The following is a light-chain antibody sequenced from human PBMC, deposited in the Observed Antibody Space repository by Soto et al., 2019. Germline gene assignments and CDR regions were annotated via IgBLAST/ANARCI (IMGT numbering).Light chain of an antibody. CDR3: QQYGRSPFT. J-gene: IGKJ3*01. V-gene: IGKV3-20*01. Sequence: EIVLTQSPGTLSLSPGERATLSCRASQSVSSNNLAWYQQRTGQAPRVVIYGASTRATGIPERFSGSGSGTDFTLTISRLEPEDFAVYYFQQYGRSPFTFGPGTKVDIK. CDR1: QSVSSNN. CDR2: GAS.